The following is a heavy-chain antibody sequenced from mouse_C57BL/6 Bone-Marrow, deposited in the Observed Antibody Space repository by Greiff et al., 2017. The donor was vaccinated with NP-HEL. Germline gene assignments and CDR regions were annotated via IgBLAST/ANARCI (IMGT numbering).Heavy chain of an antibody. V-gene: IGHV7-1*01. CDR1: GFTFSDFY. J-gene: IGHJ2*01. CDR2: SRNKANDYTT. CDR3: ARASYGESPYFDY. Sequence: EVKVVESGGGLVQSGRSLRLSCATSGFTFSDFYMEWVRQAPGKGLEWIAASRNKANDYTTEYSASVKGRFIVSRDTSQSILYLQMNALRAEDTAIYYCARASYGESPYFDYWGQGTTLTVSS. D-gene: IGHD1-1*01.